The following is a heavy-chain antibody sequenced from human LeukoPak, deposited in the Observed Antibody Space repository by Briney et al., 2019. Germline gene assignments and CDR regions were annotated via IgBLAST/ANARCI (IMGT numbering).Heavy chain of an antibody. CDR1: GFTFSTYV. CDR3: ARHLNYYLDY. D-gene: IGHD3-10*01. J-gene: IGHJ4*02. CDR2: ISSDGSIT. V-gene: IGHV3-74*01. Sequence: GGSLRLSCAASGFTFSTYVMHWVRQAPGKGLVWVSRISSDGSITGYADSVKGRFTISRDNAKNTLYLQMNSLRAEDTAVYYCARHLNYYLDYWGQGTLVTVS.